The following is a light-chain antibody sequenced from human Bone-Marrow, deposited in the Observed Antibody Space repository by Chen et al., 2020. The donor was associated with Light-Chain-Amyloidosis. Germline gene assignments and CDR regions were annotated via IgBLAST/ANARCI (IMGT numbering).Light chain of an antibody. V-gene: IGLV3-21*02. CDR2: DDS. CDR3: QVWDRSSDRPV. CDR1: NIGSTS. Sequence: SYVLTQPSSVSVAPGQTATIACGRNNIGSTSVHWYQQTPGQAPLLVVYDDSDRPSGIPGRLSGSKAGNTATLTISRVEAGDEADYYCQVWDRSSDRPVFGGGTKLTVL. J-gene: IGLJ3*02.